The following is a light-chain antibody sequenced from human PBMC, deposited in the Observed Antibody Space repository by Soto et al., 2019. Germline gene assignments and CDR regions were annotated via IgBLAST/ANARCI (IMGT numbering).Light chain of an antibody. CDR2: LGS. Sequence: DIVMTQSPLSLPVTSGEPASISCRSSQSLLHSNGYNYLDWYLQKPGHSPQLLIYLGSNRSSGVPDRFTGSGSGTDFTLKISRVEAEDVGVYYCMQALKTPQTFGQGTKVEIK. CDR3: MQALKTPQT. CDR1: QSLLHSNGYNY. J-gene: IGKJ1*01. V-gene: IGKV2-28*01.